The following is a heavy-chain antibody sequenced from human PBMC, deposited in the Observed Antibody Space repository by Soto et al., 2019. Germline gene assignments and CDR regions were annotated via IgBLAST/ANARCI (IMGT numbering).Heavy chain of an antibody. J-gene: IGHJ6*02. Sequence: PSETLSLTCTVSGGSISSYYWSWIRQPPGEGLEWIGYIYYSGSTYYNPSLKSRVTISVDTSKNQFSLKLSSVTAADTAVYYCASIYDILTGYPAYYGMDVWGQGTTVTVSS. CDR1: GGSISSYY. D-gene: IGHD3-9*01. CDR3: ASIYDILTGYPAYYGMDV. CDR2: IYYSGST. V-gene: IGHV4-59*04.